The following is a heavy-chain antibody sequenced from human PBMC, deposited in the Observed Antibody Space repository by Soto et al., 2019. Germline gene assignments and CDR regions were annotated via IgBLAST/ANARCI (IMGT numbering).Heavy chain of an antibody. J-gene: IGHJ4*02. CDR1: GFTFSSYT. V-gene: IGHV3-33*01. D-gene: IGHD3-9*01. CDR3: ARSMSTGTNPFYAD. Sequence: GGSLRLSCAASGFTFSSYTIHWVRQAPGKWLEWVAVIWYDGTNKYYAESVKGRFTISRDNSKNTLYLQMNSLRAEDTAVYYCARSMSTGTNPFYADRGQGTLDPGAS. CDR2: IWYDGTNK.